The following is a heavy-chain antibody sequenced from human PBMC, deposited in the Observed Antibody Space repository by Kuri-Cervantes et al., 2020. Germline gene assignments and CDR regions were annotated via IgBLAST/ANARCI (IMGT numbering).Heavy chain of an antibody. V-gene: IGHV3-21*04. CDR1: GFTFSSYS. Sequence: GESLKISCAASGFTFSSYSMNWVRQAPGKGLEWVSSISSSSSYIYYADSVKGRFTISRGNAKNSLYLQMNSLRAEDTAVYYCARATLAGSFSGMDVWGQGTTVTVSS. D-gene: IGHD3-10*01. CDR3: ARATLAGSFSGMDV. CDR2: ISSSSSYI. J-gene: IGHJ6*02.